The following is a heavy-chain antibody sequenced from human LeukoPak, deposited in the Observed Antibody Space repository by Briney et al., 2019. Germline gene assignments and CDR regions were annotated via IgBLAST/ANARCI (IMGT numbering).Heavy chain of an antibody. CDR1: GFTFSSYS. CDR3: ARDQRTRAYYYYYYMDV. V-gene: IGHV3-21*01. CDR2: ISSSSSYI. Sequence: GSLRPSCAASGFTFSSYSMNWVRQAPGKGLEWVSSISSSSSYIYYADSVKGRFTISRDNAKNSLYLQMNSLRAEDTAVYYCARDQRTRAYYYYYYMDVWGKGTTVTVSS. J-gene: IGHJ6*03.